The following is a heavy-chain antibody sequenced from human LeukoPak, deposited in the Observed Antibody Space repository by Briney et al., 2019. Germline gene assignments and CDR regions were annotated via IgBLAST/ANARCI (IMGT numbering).Heavy chain of an antibody. V-gene: IGHV4-30-4*01. J-gene: IGHJ4*02. Sequence: SETLSLTCTVSGGSISSGDYYWSWIRQPPGKGLEWIGYIYYSGSTYYNPSLKSRVTISVDTSKNQFSLKLSSVTAADTAVYYCARDQSGSYSPNSDYWGQGTLVTVSS. CDR1: GGSISSGDYY. CDR2: IYYSGST. D-gene: IGHD1-26*01. CDR3: ARDQSGSYSPNSDY.